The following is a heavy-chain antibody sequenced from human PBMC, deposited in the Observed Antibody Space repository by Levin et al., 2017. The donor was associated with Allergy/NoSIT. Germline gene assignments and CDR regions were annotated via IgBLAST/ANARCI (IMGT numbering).Heavy chain of an antibody. Sequence: ASVKVSCKASGYTFTSYDINWVRQATGQGLEWMGWMNPNSGNTGYAQKFQGRVTMTRNTSISTAYMELSSLRSEDTAVYYCAIGSTSSYNWFDPWGQGTLVTVSS. CDR3: AIGSTSSYNWFDP. D-gene: IGHD2-2*01. CDR1: GYTFTSYD. CDR2: MNPNSGNT. V-gene: IGHV1-8*01. J-gene: IGHJ5*02.